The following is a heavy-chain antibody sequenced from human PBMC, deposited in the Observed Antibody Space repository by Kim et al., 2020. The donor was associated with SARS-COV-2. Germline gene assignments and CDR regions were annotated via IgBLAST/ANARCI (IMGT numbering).Heavy chain of an antibody. Sequence: YAQKFQGRVTMTEDTSTDTAYMELSSLRSEDTAVYYCATDQQWLVRQFDYWGQGTLVTVSS. CDR3: ATDQQWLVRQFDY. D-gene: IGHD6-19*01. J-gene: IGHJ4*02. V-gene: IGHV1-24*01.